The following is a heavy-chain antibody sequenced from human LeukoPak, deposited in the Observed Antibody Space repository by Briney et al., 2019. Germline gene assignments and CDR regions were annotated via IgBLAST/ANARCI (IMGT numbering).Heavy chain of an antibody. Sequence: ASVKVSCKVSGYTLTEVSIHWVRQTPGEGPEWMGGFDPEDGETIYAQKFQGRVYMTEDTSTDTANMELSSLRSEDTAVYYCATGGTYSYGDTTYHTFDYWGQGTLLTVSS. V-gene: IGHV1-24*01. D-gene: IGHD3-10*01. J-gene: IGHJ4*02. CDR1: GYTLTEVS. CDR3: ATGGTYSYGDTTYHTFDY. CDR2: FDPEDGET.